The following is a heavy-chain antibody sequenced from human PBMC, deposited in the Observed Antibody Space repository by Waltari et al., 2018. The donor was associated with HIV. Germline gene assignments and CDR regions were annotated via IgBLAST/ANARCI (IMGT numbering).Heavy chain of an antibody. V-gene: IGHV4-4*02. D-gene: IGHD2-2*01. CDR3: ARVPASGAAAAKIDY. J-gene: IGHJ4*02. CDR2: MYHSGST. Sequence: QVQLQESGPGLVKPSGTLSLTCAVSGGSIRSSNWWRWVRPPPGKGLEWIGEMYHSGSTNYNPSLKSRVTISLDKSKNQFSLKLSSVTAADTAVYYCARVPASGAAAAKIDYWGQGTLVTVSS. CDR1: GGSIRSSNW.